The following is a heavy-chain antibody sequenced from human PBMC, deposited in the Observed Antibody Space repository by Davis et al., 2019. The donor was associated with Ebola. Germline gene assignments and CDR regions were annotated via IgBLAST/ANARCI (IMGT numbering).Heavy chain of an antibody. J-gene: IGHJ5*02. D-gene: IGHD6-19*01. Sequence: GESLKISCAASGFTFSSYAMHWVRQAPGKGLEWVAVISYDGSNKYYADSVKGRFTISRDNAKNSLYLQMNSLRAEDTAVYYCAREVGIAVAGTRIPPSWGQGTLVTVSS. CDR1: GFTFSSYA. CDR2: ISYDGSNK. CDR3: AREVGIAVAGTRIPPS. V-gene: IGHV3-30-3*01.